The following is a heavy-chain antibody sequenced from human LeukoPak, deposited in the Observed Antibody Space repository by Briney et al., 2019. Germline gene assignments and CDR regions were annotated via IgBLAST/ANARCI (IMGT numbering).Heavy chain of an antibody. Sequence: PSETLSLTCTVSGGSFTTYYWSWIRQPAGRGLEWIGHIDSSGTTNYNPSLKSRVTMSTDPSKNQFSLKRSSVTAADTAIYYCARDAKYYYGSRTFFFYEHWGQGTLLTVSS. CDR1: GGSFTTYY. J-gene: IGHJ4*02. CDR3: ARDAKYYYGSRTFFFYEH. CDR2: IDSSGTT. V-gene: IGHV4-4*07. D-gene: IGHD3-10*01.